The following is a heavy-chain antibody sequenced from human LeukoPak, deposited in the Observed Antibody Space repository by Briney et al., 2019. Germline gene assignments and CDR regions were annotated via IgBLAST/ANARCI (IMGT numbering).Heavy chain of an antibody. Sequence: GGSLRLSCAASGFTFSSYSMNWVRQAPGKGLEWVSYISSSSSTIYYADSVKGRFTISRDNSKNTLYLQMNSLRAEDTAVYYCARDRGGYCSGGSCFPGYWFDPWGQGTLVTVPS. CDR2: ISSSSSTI. CDR3: ARDRGGYCSGGSCFPGYWFDP. D-gene: IGHD2-15*01. V-gene: IGHV3-48*01. J-gene: IGHJ5*02. CDR1: GFTFSSYS.